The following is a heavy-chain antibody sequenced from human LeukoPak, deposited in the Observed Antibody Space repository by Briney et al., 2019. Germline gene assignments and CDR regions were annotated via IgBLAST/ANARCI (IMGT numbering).Heavy chain of an antibody. CDR2: IYTGDPDI. CDR1: GYRFTTYW. Sequence: GESLQISCQGSGYRFTTYWIGWVRQMPGKGREWMGMIYTGDPDIRYSPSFQGQVTISADKSINTAYLQWSSLKASDTAMYYCARRELERRYFDFWGQGTLVTVSS. J-gene: IGHJ4*02. V-gene: IGHV5-51*01. D-gene: IGHD1-1*01. CDR3: ARRELERRYFDF.